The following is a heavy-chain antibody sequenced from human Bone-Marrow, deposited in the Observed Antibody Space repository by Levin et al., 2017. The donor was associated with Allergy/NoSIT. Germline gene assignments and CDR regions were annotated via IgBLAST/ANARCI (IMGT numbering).Heavy chain of an antibody. CDR3: ARERGVPAAMGWFDP. CDR2: IYYSGST. D-gene: IGHD2-2*01. V-gene: IGHV4-59*01. Sequence: SETLSLTCTVSGGSISSYYWSWIRQPPGKGLEWIGYIYYSGSTNYNPSLKSRVTISVDTSKNQFSLKLSSVTAADTAVYYCARERGVPAAMGWFDPWGQGTLVTVSS. J-gene: IGHJ5*02. CDR1: GGSISSYY.